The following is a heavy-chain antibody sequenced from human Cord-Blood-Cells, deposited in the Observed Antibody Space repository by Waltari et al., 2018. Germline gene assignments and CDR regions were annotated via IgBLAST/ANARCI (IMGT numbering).Heavy chain of an antibody. J-gene: IGHJ3*02. Sequence: EVQLVESGGGLVQPGGSLRLSCAASGFTSSSYSMNWVRQAPGKGLEWVSYISSSSSTIYYADSVKGRFTISRDNAKNSLYLQMNSLRAEDTAVYYCARALYQQDAFDIWGQGTMVTVSS. CDR3: ARALYQQDAFDI. CDR1: GFTSSSYS. V-gene: IGHV3-48*01. CDR2: ISSSSSTI. D-gene: IGHD2-2*01.